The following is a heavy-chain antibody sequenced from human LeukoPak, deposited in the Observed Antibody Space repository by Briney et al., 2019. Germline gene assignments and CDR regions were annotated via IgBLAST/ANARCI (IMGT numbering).Heavy chain of an antibody. Sequence: ASVTVSCKASGYTFTSYDINWVRQAPGQGLEWMGWMNPNSGNTGYAQKFQGRVTMTRNTSISTAYMELSSLRSEDTAVYYCARGEGRDYYGSGSYYPYWGQGTLVTVSS. CDR1: GYTFTSYD. V-gene: IGHV1-8*01. D-gene: IGHD3-10*01. J-gene: IGHJ4*02. CDR2: MNPNSGNT. CDR3: ARGEGRDYYGSGSYYPY.